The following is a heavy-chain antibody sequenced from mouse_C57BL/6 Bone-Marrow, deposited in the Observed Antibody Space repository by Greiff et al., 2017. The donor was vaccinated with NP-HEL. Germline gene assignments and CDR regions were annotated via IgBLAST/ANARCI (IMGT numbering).Heavy chain of an antibody. D-gene: IGHD1-1*01. CDR1: GYTFTRYW. J-gene: IGHJ2*01. V-gene: IGHV1-7*01. CDR2: INPSSGYT. CDR3: SRFGYGSSYVGFDY. Sequence: VQLQQSGAELAKPRASVKLSCKASGYTFTRYWVHWVKQRPGPGLAWIGYINPSSGYTRSNKQYKDKAPLTADKASSTAYMQLSSLTYDDSAVYYCSRFGYGSSYVGFDYWGQGTTLTVSS.